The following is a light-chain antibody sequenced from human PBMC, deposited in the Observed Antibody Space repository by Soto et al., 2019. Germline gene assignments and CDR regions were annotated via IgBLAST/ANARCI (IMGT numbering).Light chain of an antibody. V-gene: IGKV3-11*01. J-gene: IGKJ1*01. Sequence: EIVLTQSPVTPSSFPGDRVTLSCRASQYINTRLAWYQHRPGQAPRLLIYQTSLRAAGIPARFSASGSGTDFTLTISDVQPEDFALYYCHQRQSWPRTFGQGTKVDI. CDR1: QYINTR. CDR2: QTS. CDR3: HQRQSWPRT.